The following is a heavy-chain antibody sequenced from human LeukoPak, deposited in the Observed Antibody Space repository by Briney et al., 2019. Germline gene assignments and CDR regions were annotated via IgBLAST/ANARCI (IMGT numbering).Heavy chain of an antibody. Sequence: SETLSLTCAVYGGSFSGYYWSWIRQPPGKGLEWIGEINHSGSINYNPSLKSRITISVDTSKNQFSLKLSSVTAADTAVYYCARGGYGDYLLYYYYGMDVWGQGTTVTVSS. CDR2: INHSGSI. D-gene: IGHD4-17*01. V-gene: IGHV4-34*01. CDR3: ARGGYGDYLLYYYYGMDV. CDR1: GGSFSGYY. J-gene: IGHJ6*02.